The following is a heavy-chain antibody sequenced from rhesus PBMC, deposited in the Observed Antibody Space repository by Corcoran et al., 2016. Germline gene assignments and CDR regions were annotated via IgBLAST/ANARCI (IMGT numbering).Heavy chain of an antibody. J-gene: IGHJ3*01. CDR1: GGSISSGYYY. Sequence: QVQLQESGPGLVKPSETLSLTCAVSGGSISSGYYYWSWIRQPPGKGLEWIGYIYGSSTSPNYNTSLKSRVTMSKDTSKNQFSLKLSSVTAADTAVYYCARDWDAFDFWGQGLRVTVSS. V-gene: IGHV4S17*01. CDR2: IYGSSTSP. CDR3: ARDWDAFDF.